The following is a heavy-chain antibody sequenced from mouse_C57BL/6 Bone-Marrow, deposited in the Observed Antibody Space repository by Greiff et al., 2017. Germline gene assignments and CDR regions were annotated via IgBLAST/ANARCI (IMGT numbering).Heavy chain of an antibody. J-gene: IGHJ2*01. CDR3: ARARYDNYGYFDY. V-gene: IGHV1-42*01. CDR2: INPSTGGT. CDR1: GYSFTGYY. Sequence: EVQLQQSGPELVKPGASVKISCKASGYSFTGYYMNWVKQSPEKSLEWIGEINPSTGGTTYNQKFKAKATLTVDKSSSTAYMQLKSLTSEDSAVYDCARARYDNYGYFDYWGQGTTLTVSS. D-gene: IGHD2-1*01.